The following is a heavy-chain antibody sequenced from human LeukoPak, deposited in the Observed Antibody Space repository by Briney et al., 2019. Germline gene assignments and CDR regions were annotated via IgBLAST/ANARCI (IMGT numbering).Heavy chain of an antibody. CDR1: GGSITNYY. J-gene: IGHJ6*03. D-gene: IGHD3-3*01. CDR2: ISHIGST. V-gene: IGHV4-59*01. Sequence: SETLSLTCSVSGGSITNYYWNWMRQPPGKGLEWIGYISHIGSTNYNPSLKSRLTISVDRSKNQFYLKLTSVTAADTAIYYCARGAGHYDFWSGYSLTPYYYYTDVWGKGTTVTVSS. CDR3: ARGAGHYDFWSGYSLTPYYYYTDV.